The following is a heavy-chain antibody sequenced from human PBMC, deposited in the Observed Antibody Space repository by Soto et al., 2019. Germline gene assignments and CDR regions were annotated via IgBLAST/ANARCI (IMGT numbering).Heavy chain of an antibody. CDR1: EYTFTSYY. V-gene: IGHV1-46*01. Sequence: ASVKVSCKASEYTFTSYYMHWVRQAPGQGLEWMGVINPSDGGTSYAQKFQGRVTMTRDASTSTVYMQLSSLRSEDTAVYYCAHSQHFYHGSAGYFDFWGQGTLVTVSS. J-gene: IGHJ4*02. CDR3: AHSQHFYHGSAGYFDF. D-gene: IGHD3-22*01. CDR2: INPSDGGT.